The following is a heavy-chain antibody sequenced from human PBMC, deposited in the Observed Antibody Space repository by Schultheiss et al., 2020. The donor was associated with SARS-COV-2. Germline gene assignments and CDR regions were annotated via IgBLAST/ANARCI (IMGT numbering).Heavy chain of an antibody. V-gene: IGHV4-34*01. CDR2: INHSGST. J-gene: IGHJ4*02. CDR1: GGSISGYY. Sequence: SETLSLTCTVSGGSISGYYWSWIRQPPGKGLEWIGEINHSGSTNYNPSLKSRVTISVDTSKNQFSLKLSSVTAADTAVYYCARGVGGAAAETVDYWGQGTLVTVSS. CDR3: ARGVGGAAAETVDY. D-gene: IGHD6-13*01.